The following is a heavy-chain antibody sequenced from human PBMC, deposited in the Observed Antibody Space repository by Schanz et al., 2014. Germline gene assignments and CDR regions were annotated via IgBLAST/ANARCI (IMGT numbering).Heavy chain of an antibody. J-gene: IGHJ6*02. D-gene: IGHD6-6*01. V-gene: IGHV1-18*01. CDR2: ISAYNGHT. CDR1: GYTFTTYG. Sequence: QVQLLQSGAEVKKPGASVKVSCKASGYTFTTYGISWVRQAPGQGLEWMGWISAYNGHTNYAQKFQGRVTMTTDTSTSTADMGLRSLRADDTAVYYCARDRGHVEQLVLEWYYAMEVGGQGTGVAVSS. CDR3: ARDRGHVEQLVLEWYYAMEV.